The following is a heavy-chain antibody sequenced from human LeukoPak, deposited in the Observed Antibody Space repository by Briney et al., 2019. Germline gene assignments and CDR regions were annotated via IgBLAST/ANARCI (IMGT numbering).Heavy chain of an antibody. CDR1: GFTFSSYG. V-gene: IGHV3-33*01. J-gene: IGHJ6*02. CDR2: IWYDGSNK. D-gene: IGHD2-15*01. Sequence: GGSLRLSCAASGFTFSSYGMHWVRQAPGKGLEWVAIIWYDGSNKYYADSVKGRFTISRDNSTNTLYLQMNSLRAEDTAVYYCARDNVPLDSFNGMDVWGQGTTVTVSS. CDR3: ARDNVPLDSFNGMDV.